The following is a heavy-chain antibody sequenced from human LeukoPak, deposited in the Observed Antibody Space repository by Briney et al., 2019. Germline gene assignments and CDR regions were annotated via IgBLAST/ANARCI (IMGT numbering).Heavy chain of an antibody. D-gene: IGHD3-22*01. V-gene: IGHV4-4*07. CDR2: IYGSGSS. CDR1: GGSISSYY. Sequence: SETLSLTCTVSGGSISSYYWSWIRQPAGKGLEWIGRIYGSGSSDYNPSLKGRVTISVDKSKNQFSLKLSSVTAADTAVYYCARYYYDDSVYQSCFDPWGQGTLVTVSS. CDR3: ARYYYDDSVYQSCFDP. J-gene: IGHJ5*02.